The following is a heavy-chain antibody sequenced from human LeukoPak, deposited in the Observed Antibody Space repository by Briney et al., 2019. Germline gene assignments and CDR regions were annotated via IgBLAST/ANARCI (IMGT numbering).Heavy chain of an antibody. J-gene: IGHJ4*02. V-gene: IGHV4-4*02. CDR2: IYHSGST. D-gene: IGHD3-22*01. CDR3: ARGLAYYYDSSGHSYY. Sequence: PSETLSLTCAVSGGSISSSNWWSWVRPPPGKGLEWMGEIYHSGSTNYTPSLKSRVTISVDKSKNQFSLKLSSVTAADTAVYYCARGLAYYYDSSGHSYYWGQGTLVTVSS. CDR1: GGSISSSNW.